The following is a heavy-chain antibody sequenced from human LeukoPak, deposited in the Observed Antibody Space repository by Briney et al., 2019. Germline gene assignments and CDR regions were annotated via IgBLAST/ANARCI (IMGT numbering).Heavy chain of an antibody. D-gene: IGHD1-7*01. CDR2: ISYDGSNK. J-gene: IGHJ3*02. CDR3: ARDRVYWNWRWTNDAFDI. CDR1: GFTFSSYA. Sequence: PGGSLRLSCAASGFTFSSYALHWVRQAPGKGLEWVAFISYDGSNKDCADSVTGRFTISRDNSKNTLYLQMNSLRPEDTAVYYCARDRVYWNWRWTNDAFDIWGQGTMVTVSS. V-gene: IGHV3-30-3*01.